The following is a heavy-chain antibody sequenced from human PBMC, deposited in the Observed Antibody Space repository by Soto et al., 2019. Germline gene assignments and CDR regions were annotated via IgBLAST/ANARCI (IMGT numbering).Heavy chain of an antibody. CDR3: VRAVLYSASSYDY. CDR2: IYSASDYI. J-gene: IGHJ4*02. Sequence: EVQLVESGGGLVKPGGSLRLSCEASGFTFSRYSMNWLRQAPGKGLEWVSSIYSASDYIYYADSVKGRFTISRDNAKNSLYRQLNSLRAENTALYYCVRAVLYSASSYDYWGPGILVIVSS. D-gene: IGHD1-26*01. CDR1: GFTFSRYS. V-gene: IGHV3-21*01.